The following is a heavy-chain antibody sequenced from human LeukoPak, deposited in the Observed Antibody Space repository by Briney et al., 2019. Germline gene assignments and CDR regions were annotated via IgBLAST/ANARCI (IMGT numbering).Heavy chain of an antibody. CDR1: GGSISSGGYS. D-gene: IGHD3-10*01. CDR3: ARCISPYYVSGSLRWFDP. J-gene: IGHJ5*02. Sequence: SETLSLTCAVSGGSISSGGYSGSWIRRPPGKGLEWIGYIYHSGSTSYNPSLKSRVTISVDRSKNQFSLKLSSVTAADTAVYYCARCISPYYVSGSLRWFDPWGQGTLVTVSS. CDR2: IYHSGST. V-gene: IGHV4-30-2*01.